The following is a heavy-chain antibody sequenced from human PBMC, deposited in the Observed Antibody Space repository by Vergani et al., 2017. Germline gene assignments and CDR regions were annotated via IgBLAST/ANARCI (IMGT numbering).Heavy chain of an antibody. Sequence: QVQLVQSGAEVKKPGSSVKVSCKASGATFRSNTISWVRQVPGQGLEWMGRIIPVLGKTKYAQDFQGRLTITADESTSTAYMELSSLRSEDTAVYYCAREIYYDSRGFDYWGQGTLVTVSS. CDR3: AREIYYDSRGFDY. D-gene: IGHD3-22*01. J-gene: IGHJ4*02. V-gene: IGHV1-69*08. CDR1: GATFRSNT. CDR2: IIPVLGKT.